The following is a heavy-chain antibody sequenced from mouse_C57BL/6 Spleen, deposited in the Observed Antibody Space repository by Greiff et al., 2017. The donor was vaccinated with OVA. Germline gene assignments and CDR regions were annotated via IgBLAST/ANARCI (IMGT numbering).Heavy chain of an antibody. V-gene: IGHV1-80*01. Sequence: LVESGAELVKPGASVKISCKASGYAFSSYWMTWVKQRPGKGLEWIGQLYPGDGDTNYNGKVKGKATLTGDKASSTAYMQLSSLTSEDSAVYFCARNLPYARDYWGQGTSVTVSS. CDR3: ARNLPYARDY. CDR1: GYAFSSYW. CDR2: LYPGDGDT. J-gene: IGHJ4*01.